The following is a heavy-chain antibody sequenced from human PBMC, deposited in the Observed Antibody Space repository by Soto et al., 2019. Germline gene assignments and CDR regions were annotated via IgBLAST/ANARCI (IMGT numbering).Heavy chain of an antibody. D-gene: IGHD3-3*01. V-gene: IGHV4-39*01. J-gene: IGHJ4*02. CDR2: IYYSGST. CDR1: GGSISSSSYY. CDR3: ARYYDLWSGYYGGFDY. Sequence: QLQLQESGPGLVKPSEALSLTCTVSGGSISSSSYYWGWIRQPPGKGLEWIGSIYYSGSTYYNPSLKVRVNISVDTAKNQFSLKLSSVTAADTAVYYCARYYDLWSGYYGGFDYWGQGTLVTVSS.